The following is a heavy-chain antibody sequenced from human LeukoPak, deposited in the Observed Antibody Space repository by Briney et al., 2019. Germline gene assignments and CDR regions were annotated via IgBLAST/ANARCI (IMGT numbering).Heavy chain of an antibody. J-gene: IGHJ4*02. CDR3: ARDLEDSSSQALGGADY. CDR2: ISYDGSNI. CDR1: GFTFSSYA. Sequence: GGSLRLSCAASGFTFSSYAMHWLRQAPGKGLEWVAIISYDGSNIYYADSVRGRFTISRDNSKNTLYLQMSSLRLEDTAVYYCARDLEDSSSQALGGADYWGQGTLVTVSS. V-gene: IGHV3-30*04. D-gene: IGHD6-13*01.